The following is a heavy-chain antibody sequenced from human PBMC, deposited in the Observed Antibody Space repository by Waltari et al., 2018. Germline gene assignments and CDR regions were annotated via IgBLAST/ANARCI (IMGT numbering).Heavy chain of an antibody. D-gene: IGHD6-6*01. J-gene: IGHJ4*02. CDR2: ISWNSGSI. CDR3: AKGGGLQLARVEFDY. V-gene: IGHV3-9*01. CDR1: GFTFDDYA. Sequence: EVQLVESGGGLVQPGRSLRLSCAASGFTFDDYAMHWFRQAPGKGLEWVSGISWNSGSIGDADSVKGRFTISRDNAKNSLYLQMNRLRAEDTALYYCAKGGGLQLARVEFDYWGQGTLVTVSS.